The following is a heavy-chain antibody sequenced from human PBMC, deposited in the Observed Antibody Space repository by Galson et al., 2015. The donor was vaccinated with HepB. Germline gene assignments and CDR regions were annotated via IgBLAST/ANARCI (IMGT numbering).Heavy chain of an antibody. V-gene: IGHV1-69*13. D-gene: IGHD2-15*01. CDR2: IIPIFGTA. J-gene: IGHJ6*02. CDR3: ARAGVVVAAASNRYGMDV. Sequence: SVKVSCKASGGTFSSYAISWVRQAPGQGLEWMGGIIPIFGTANYAQKFQGRVTITADESTSTAYMELSSLRSEDTAVYYCARAGVVVAAASNRYGMDVWGQGTTVTVSS. CDR1: GGTFSSYA.